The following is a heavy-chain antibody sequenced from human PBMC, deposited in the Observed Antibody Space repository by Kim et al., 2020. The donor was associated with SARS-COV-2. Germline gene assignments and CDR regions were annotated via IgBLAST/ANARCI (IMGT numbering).Heavy chain of an antibody. CDR1: GYTFTRYA. J-gene: IGHJ3*02. D-gene: IGHD2-2*01. Sequence: ASLKVSCKASGYTFTRYAMHWVRQAPGQRPEWMGWIRSDNGNTKHSDNFQGRITIAKNTSASTAFMELSGLRSEDTALYYCARGGLVPDAMWPPAFDMWG. V-gene: IGHV1-3*01. CDR2: IRSDNGNT. CDR3: ARGGLVPDAMWPPAFDM.